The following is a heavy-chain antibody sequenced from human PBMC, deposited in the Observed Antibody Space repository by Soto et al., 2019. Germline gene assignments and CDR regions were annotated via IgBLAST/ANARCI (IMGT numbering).Heavy chain of an antibody. D-gene: IGHD1-1*01. Sequence: QVQLVQSGAEVKQPGASVKVSCKASGYTFTNYYMHWVRQAPGQGLEWLGIINPNIGGTSYAQNFQGRITMTWDTPTSTVCMELSSLRSEDTAVYYCTRDFAGAPSTASWNDAFDIWGQGTLVTVSS. V-gene: IGHV1-46*03. CDR2: INPNIGGT. J-gene: IGHJ3*02. CDR1: GYTFTNYY. CDR3: TRDFAGAPSTASWNDAFDI.